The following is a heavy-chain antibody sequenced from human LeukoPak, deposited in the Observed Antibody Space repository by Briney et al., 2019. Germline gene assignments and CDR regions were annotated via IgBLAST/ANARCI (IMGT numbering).Heavy chain of an antibody. D-gene: IGHD4-23*01. Sequence: ASVKVSCKASGGTFSSYAISWVRQAPGQGLEWMGRIIPILGIANYAQKFQGRVTITADKSTSTAYMELSSLRSEDTAVYYCATEGYGGNRQFDYWGQGTLVTVSS. J-gene: IGHJ4*02. CDR1: GGTFSSYA. CDR2: IIPILGIA. V-gene: IGHV1-69*04. CDR3: ATEGYGGNRQFDY.